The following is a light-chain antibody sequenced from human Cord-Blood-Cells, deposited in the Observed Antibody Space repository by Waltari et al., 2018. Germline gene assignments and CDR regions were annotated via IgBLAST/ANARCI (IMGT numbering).Light chain of an antibody. Sequence: EIVLTQSPATLSLSPGERATLSCRASQSVSSYLAWYQPKPGQAPRLLIYDASNRATGIPARFTGSGSGTHFTLTISRLEPEDFAVYYCQQRCNGPLTVGGGTKVAIK. CDR2: DAS. CDR3: QQRCNGPLT. CDR1: QSVSSY. V-gene: IGKV3-11*01. J-gene: IGKJ4*02.